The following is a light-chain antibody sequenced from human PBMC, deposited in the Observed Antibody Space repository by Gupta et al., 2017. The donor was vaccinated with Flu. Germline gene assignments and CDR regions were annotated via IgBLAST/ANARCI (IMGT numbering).Light chain of an antibody. V-gene: IGLV3-21*03. J-gene: IGLJ3*02. Sequence: KTDRNKWGRNNIASKSVNWYQQKPGQAPWVVVYDDKERPSGSPERFSGSNTGNTATLTISRVEAGEEADYYCQLWDSGSDNPGLFGGGTKLTVL. CDR3: QLWDSGSDNPGL. CDR1: NIASKS. CDR2: DDK.